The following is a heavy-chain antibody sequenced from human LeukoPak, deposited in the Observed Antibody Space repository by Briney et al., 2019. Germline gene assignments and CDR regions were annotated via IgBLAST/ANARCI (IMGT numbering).Heavy chain of an antibody. J-gene: IGHJ4*02. V-gene: IGHV3-48*01. CDR1: GFTFSNYS. Sequence: GGSLRLSCEASGFTFSNYSMNWVRQAPGKGLEWVSYIRSSSSTIYYADSVKGRFTISRDNAKNSLYLQMNSLRAEDTALYYCARGPYYYDSSGYLYYRYFDYWGQGTLVTVSS. D-gene: IGHD3-22*01. CDR3: ARGPYYYDSSGYLYYRYFDY. CDR2: IRSSSSTI.